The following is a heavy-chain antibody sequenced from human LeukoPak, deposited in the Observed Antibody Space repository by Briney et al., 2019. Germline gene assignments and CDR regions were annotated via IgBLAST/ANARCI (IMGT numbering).Heavy chain of an antibody. CDR2: ISGSGGST. D-gene: IGHD3-9*01. V-gene: IGHV3-23*01. Sequence: RGSLRLSCAASGFTSSSYAMSWVRQAPGKGLEWVSAISGSGGSTYYADSVKGRFTISRDNSKNTLYLEMNSLRAEDTAVYYCAKVGVLRYFDWLLFDYWGQGTLVTVSS. J-gene: IGHJ4*02. CDR3: AKVGVLRYFDWLLFDY. CDR1: GFTSSSYA.